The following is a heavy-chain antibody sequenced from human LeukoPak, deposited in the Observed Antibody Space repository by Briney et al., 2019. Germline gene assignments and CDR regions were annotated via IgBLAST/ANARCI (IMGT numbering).Heavy chain of an antibody. Sequence: SETLSLTCTVSGGSISSYYWSWIRQPPGQGLEWIGYIYYSGSTNYNPSLKSRVTISVDTSKNQFSLKLSSVTAADTAVYYCRGYYYDSSGYYGFDYWGQGTLVTVSS. D-gene: IGHD3-22*01. CDR2: IYYSGST. J-gene: IGHJ4*02. CDR3: RGYYYDSSGYYGFDY. CDR1: GGSISSYY. V-gene: IGHV4-59*01.